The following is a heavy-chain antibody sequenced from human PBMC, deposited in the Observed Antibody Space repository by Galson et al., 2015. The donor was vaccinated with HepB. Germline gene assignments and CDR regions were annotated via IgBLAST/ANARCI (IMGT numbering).Heavy chain of an antibody. CDR1: GFTFSSYA. J-gene: IGHJ4*02. D-gene: IGHD2-15*01. CDR3: ASFYCSGGSCY. CDR2: ISYDGSNK. Sequence: SLRLSCAASGFTFSSYAMHWVRQAPGKGLEWVAVISYDGSNKYYADSVKGRFTISRDNSKNTLYLQMNSLRAEDTAVYYCASFYCSGGSCYWGQGTLVTVSS. V-gene: IGHV3-30*04.